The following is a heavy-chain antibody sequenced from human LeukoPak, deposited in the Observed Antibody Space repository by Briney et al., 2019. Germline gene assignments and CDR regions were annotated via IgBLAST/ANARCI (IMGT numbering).Heavy chain of an antibody. V-gene: IGHV4-30-4*01. Sequence: SQTLSLTCTISGGSISSADYYWSWLRQPPGKGLEWIGYIYYSGSTYYNPSLKSRVTISVDTSKNQFSLKLSSVTAADTAVYYCARAVDSELGPWGQGTLVTVSS. CDR1: GGSISSADYY. D-gene: IGHD3-9*01. CDR3: ARAVDSELGP. J-gene: IGHJ5*02. CDR2: IYYSGST.